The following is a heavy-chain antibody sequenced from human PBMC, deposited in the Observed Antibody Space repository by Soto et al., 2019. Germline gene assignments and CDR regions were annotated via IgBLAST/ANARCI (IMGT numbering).Heavy chain of an antibody. CDR1: GFTFSSYA. D-gene: IGHD3-3*01. CDR2: ISGSGGST. CDR3: AKDQALRFLEWLLLYYFDY. Sequence: GGSLRLSCAASGFTFSSYAMSWVRQAPGKGLEWVSAISGSGGSTYYADSVKGRFTISRDNSKNTLYLQMNSLRAEDTAVYYCAKDQALRFLEWLLLYYFDYWGQGTLVTVSS. J-gene: IGHJ4*02. V-gene: IGHV3-23*01.